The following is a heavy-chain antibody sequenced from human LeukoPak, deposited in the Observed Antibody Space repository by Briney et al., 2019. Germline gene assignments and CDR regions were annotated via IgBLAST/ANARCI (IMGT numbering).Heavy chain of an antibody. CDR3: AKGGKGFPLGLRFDS. D-gene: IGHD2-21*01. Sequence: SETLSLTCTVSAGSISSYYWSWIRQPPGKGLEWIGCISYSGSTKYNPSLKSRVTISVDTSKNQFSLNLTSLTAADTAVYYCAKGGKGFPLGLRFDSWGQGTLVSVSS. CDR2: ISYSGST. J-gene: IGHJ4*02. CDR1: AGSISSYY. V-gene: IGHV4-59*01.